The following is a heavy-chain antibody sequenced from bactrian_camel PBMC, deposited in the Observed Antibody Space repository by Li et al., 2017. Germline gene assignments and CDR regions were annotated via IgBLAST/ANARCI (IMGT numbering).Heavy chain of an antibody. D-gene: IGHD6*01. Sequence: VQLVESGGGLVQPGGSLRLSCSASGFTFSSYDMSWVRQAPGKGLEWVSAIKSNSGSTYYADSVKGRFTISKDDAKNTLYLQMNGLKPEDTAMYYCAADPESGSCSWYFDPEEVGYKGQGTQVTVS. J-gene: IGHJ6*01. CDR3: AADPESGSCSWYFDPEEVGY. V-gene: IGHV3S40*01. CDR1: GFTFSSYD. CDR2: IKSNSGST.